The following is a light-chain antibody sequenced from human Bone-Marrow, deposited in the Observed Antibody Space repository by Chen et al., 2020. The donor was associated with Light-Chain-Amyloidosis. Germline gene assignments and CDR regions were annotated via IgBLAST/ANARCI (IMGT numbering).Light chain of an antibody. J-gene: IGLJ2*01. CDR3: QSADSSGTYEVI. V-gene: IGLV3-25*03. CDR2: RDT. Sequence: SYDLTQPPSVSVSPGQTATITCSGADLPTKYDYWYQQKPGQAPVLVIHRDTERPSGISERYSGSSSGTTATLTISGVQAEDDADYHCQSADSSGTYEVIFGGGTKPTVL. CDR1: DLPTKY.